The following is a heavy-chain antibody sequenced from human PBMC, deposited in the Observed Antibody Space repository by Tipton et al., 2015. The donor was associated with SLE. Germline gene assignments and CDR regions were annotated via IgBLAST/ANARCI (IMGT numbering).Heavy chain of an antibody. CDR2: IYYSGST. J-gene: IGHJ3*02. Sequence: TLSLTCTVSGGSISSYYWSWIRRPPGKGLEWIGYIYYSGSTDYNPSLTSRVTISVDTSKNQFSLRLSSVTAADTAVYYCARDYYGSGFDAFDIWGQGTMVTVSS. CDR1: GGSISSYY. V-gene: IGHV4-59*01. CDR3: ARDYYGSGFDAFDI. D-gene: IGHD3-10*01.